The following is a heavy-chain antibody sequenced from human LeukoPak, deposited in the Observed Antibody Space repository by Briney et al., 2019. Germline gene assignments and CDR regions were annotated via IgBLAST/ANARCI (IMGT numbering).Heavy chain of an antibody. Sequence: ASVKVSCKASGYTFTGYYMHWVRQAPGQGLEWMGWINPNSGGANYAQKFLGRVTMTRDTSISTAYMELSRLRSDDTAVYYCARDLYSSSYDAFDIWGQGTMVTVSS. J-gene: IGHJ3*02. V-gene: IGHV1-2*02. D-gene: IGHD6-13*01. CDR3: ARDLYSSSYDAFDI. CDR1: GYTFTGYY. CDR2: INPNSGGA.